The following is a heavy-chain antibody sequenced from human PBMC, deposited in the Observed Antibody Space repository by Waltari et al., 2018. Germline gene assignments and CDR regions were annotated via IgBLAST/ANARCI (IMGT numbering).Heavy chain of an antibody. Sequence: EVQLVESGGGLVQPGGSLRLSCAASGFTFNIYATSWVRQAPGKGLEWVSAISGSGGSTYYADSVKGRFTISRDNSKNTLYLQMNSLRAEDTAVYYCATSYYDILTGYSTPWYWGQGTLVTVSS. J-gene: IGHJ4*02. V-gene: IGHV3-23*04. CDR3: ATSYYDILTGYSTPWY. D-gene: IGHD3-9*01. CDR1: GFTFNIYA. CDR2: ISGSGGST.